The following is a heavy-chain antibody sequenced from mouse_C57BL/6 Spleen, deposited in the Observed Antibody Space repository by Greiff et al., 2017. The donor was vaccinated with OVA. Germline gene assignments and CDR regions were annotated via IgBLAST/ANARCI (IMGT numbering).Heavy chain of an antibody. CDR3: TRERWL. D-gene: IGHD2-3*01. V-gene: IGHV1-15*01. CDR1: GYTFTDYE. J-gene: IGHJ1*03. CDR2: IDPETGGT. Sequence: QVQLQPSGAELVRPGASVTLSCKASGYTFTDYEMHWVKQTPVHGLEWIGAIDPETGGTAYNQKFKGKAILTADKSSSTAYMELRSLTSEDSAVYYCTRERWLWGTGTTVTVSS.